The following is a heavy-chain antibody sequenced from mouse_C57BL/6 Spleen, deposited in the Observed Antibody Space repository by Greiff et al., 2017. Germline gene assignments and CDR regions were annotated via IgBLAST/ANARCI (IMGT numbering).Heavy chain of an antibody. Sequence: VQLQQSGAELVRPGTSVKVSCKASGYAFTNYLIEWVKQRPGQGLEWIGVINPGSGGTNYNEKFKGKATLTADKSSSTAYMQLSSLTSEDSAVYFGARWGWSFAYWGEGALVAVSA. J-gene: IGHJ3*01. CDR2: INPGSGGT. V-gene: IGHV1-54*01. CDR3: ARWGWSFAY. D-gene: IGHD2-3*01. CDR1: GYAFTNYL.